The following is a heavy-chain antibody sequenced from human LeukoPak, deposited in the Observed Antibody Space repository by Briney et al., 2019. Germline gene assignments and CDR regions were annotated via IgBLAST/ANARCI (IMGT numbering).Heavy chain of an antibody. CDR1: GGTFSSYA. V-gene: IGHV1-69*13. CDR3: ARRASGSYYFDY. Sequence: ASVKVSCKASGGTFSSYAISWVRQAPGQGLEWMGGIIPIFGTANYAQKFQGRVTITADESTSTAYMELSSLGSEDTAVYYCARRASGSYYFDYWGQGTLVTVSS. D-gene: IGHD1-26*01. CDR2: IIPIFGTA. J-gene: IGHJ4*02.